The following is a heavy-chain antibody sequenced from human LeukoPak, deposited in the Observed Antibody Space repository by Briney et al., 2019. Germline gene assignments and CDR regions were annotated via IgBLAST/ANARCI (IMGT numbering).Heavy chain of an antibody. CDR3: ARVPLLRFGTFDY. J-gene: IGHJ4*02. Sequence: SETLSLTCTVSGGSINNSSYYWGWIRQPPGKGLEWIGSIYYSGSTYYNPSLKSRVTISVDTSKNQFSLKLSSVTAADTAVYYCARVPLLRFGTFDYWGQGTLVTVSS. V-gene: IGHV4-39*07. CDR1: GGSINNSSYY. D-gene: IGHD3-3*01. CDR2: IYYSGST.